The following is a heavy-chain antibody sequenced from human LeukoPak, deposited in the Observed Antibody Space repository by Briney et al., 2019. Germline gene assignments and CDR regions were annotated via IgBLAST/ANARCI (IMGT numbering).Heavy chain of an antibody. CDR1: GYTFTSYD. CDR3: ARGSSGWYYYYYYYGMDV. J-gene: IGHJ6*04. Sequence: ASVKVSCKASGYTFTSYDINWVRQATGQGLEWMGWMNPNSGNTGYSQKFQDRLTMTRITSISTAYMELSSLGSEDTAVYYCARGSSGWYYYYYYYGMDVWGKGTTVTVSS. D-gene: IGHD6-19*01. CDR2: MNPNSGNT. V-gene: IGHV1-8*01.